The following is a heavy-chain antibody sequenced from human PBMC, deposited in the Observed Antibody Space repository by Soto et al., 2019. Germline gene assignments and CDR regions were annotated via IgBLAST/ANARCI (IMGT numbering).Heavy chain of an antibody. CDR2: ISGSGGST. CDR3: AKGRGYCMSTSCYVGSDY. V-gene: IGHV3-23*01. J-gene: IGHJ4*02. CDR1: GFTFSRYA. D-gene: IGHD2-2*01. Sequence: EVQLLESGGGLVQPGGSLRLSCAASGFTFSRYAMSWVRQAPGKGLEWVSAISGSGGSTYYADSVKGRFTISRDNSKNTLYLQMNSLRAEDTAVYYCAKGRGYCMSTSCYVGSDYWGQGTLVTVSS.